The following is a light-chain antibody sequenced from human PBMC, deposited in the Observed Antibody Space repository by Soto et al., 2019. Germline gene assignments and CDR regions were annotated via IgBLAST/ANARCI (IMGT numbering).Light chain of an antibody. J-gene: IGLJ1*01. Sequence: SSELTQPPSVSVAPGQTASVSCGGDNIGSKGVHWYQQKPGQAPILVIYYDRDRPSGIPERFSGSNSGNTATLTISGVEAGDEADYYCQVWDTTSDHLYVFGPGTKLTVL. CDR1: NIGSKG. CDR2: YDR. V-gene: IGLV3-21*04. CDR3: QVWDTTSDHLYV.